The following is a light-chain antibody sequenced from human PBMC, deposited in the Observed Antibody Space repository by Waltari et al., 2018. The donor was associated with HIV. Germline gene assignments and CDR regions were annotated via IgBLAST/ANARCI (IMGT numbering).Light chain of an antibody. CDR3: CSYAGSRTFVV. Sequence: QSALTQPASVSGSLGQSITISCTGTSRDVGSYNLVSWYQQQPGKAPRLLIYEVNMRPSGTSSRFSGSKSGNTASLTISGRQAEDEADYYCCSYAGSRTFVVFGGGTKVAVL. J-gene: IGLJ3*02. V-gene: IGLV2-23*02. CDR1: SRDVGSYNL. CDR2: EVN.